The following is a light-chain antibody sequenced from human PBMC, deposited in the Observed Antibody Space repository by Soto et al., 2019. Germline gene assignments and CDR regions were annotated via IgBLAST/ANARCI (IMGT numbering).Light chain of an antibody. CDR2: RNN. V-gene: IGLV1-47*01. CDR3: AAWDDSLSGPGV. Sequence: QPVLTQPPSASGTPGQRVTISCSGSSSNIGSNYVYWYQQLPGTAPKLLIYRNNQRPSGVPDRFSGSESGTSASLAISGLRSEDEADYYCAAWDDSLSGPGVFGGGTKLTVL. CDR1: SSNIGSNY. J-gene: IGLJ3*02.